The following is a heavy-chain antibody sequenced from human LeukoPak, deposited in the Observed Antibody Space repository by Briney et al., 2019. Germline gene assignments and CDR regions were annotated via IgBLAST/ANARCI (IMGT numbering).Heavy chain of an antibody. V-gene: IGHV3-21*01. D-gene: IGHD6-13*01. CDR1: GFTFSSYS. CDR3: AKPYSSSWYFDY. Sequence: PGGSLRLSCAASGFTFSSYSMNWVRQAPGKGLEWVSSISSRSSYIYYADSVKGRFTISRDNSKNTLYLQMNSLRAEDTAVYYCAKPYSSSWYFDYWGQGTLVTVSS. J-gene: IGHJ4*02. CDR2: ISSRSSYI.